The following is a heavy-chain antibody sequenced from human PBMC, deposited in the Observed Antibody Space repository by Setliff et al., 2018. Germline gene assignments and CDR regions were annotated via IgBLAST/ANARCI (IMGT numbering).Heavy chain of an antibody. V-gene: IGHV4-38-2*02. CDR2: IYHSGST. CDR1: GYPISSGYY. J-gene: IGHJ3*02. Sequence: PSETLSLTCTVSGYPISSGYYWGWIRQPPGKGLEWIGSIYHSGSTYYNPSLKSRVTISVDTSKNQFSLKLTSVTAADTAVYYCAHGRQGIAATFDIWGQGTMVTVSS. D-gene: IGHD6-13*01. CDR3: AHGRQGIAATFDI.